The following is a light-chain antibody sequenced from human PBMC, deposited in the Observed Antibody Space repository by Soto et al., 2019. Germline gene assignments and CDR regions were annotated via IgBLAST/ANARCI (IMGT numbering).Light chain of an antibody. J-gene: IGKJ1*01. CDR3: QQYNSSPWT. V-gene: IGKV1-5*03. CDR2: KAS. CDR1: QSISSW. Sequence: DIQMTQSPSTLSASVGDRVTITCRASQSISSWLAWYQQEPGKAPKLLIYKASSLESGVPSRFSGSGSGTEFTLTISSLQPDDFATYYCQQYNSSPWTFGQGTKVEVK.